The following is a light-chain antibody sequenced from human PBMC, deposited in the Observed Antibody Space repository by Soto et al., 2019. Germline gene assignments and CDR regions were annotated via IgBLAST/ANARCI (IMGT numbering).Light chain of an antibody. J-gene: IGKJ1*01. CDR3: QQYNSYSWT. CDR2: KAS. V-gene: IGKV1-5*03. Sequence: EIQMTQSPSTLSASVGDRVTITCRASQSISYWLAWYQQKPGKAPKLLIYKASSLESGVPSRFSGSGSGTEFTLTISSLQPDDFATYYCQQYNSYSWTFGQGTKVEIK. CDR1: QSISYW.